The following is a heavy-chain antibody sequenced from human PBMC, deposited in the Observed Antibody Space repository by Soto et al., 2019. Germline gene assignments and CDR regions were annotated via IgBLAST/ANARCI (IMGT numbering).Heavy chain of an antibody. CDR2: IYYSGST. V-gene: IGHV4-34*09. J-gene: IGHJ3*02. CDR3: ARILWEKAFDI. CDR1: GGSFSGYY. Sequence: SETLSLTCAVYGGSFSGYYWSWIRQPPGKGLEWIGYIYYSGSTYYNPSLKSRVTISVDTSKNQFSLKLSSVTAADTAVYYCARILWEKAFDIWGQGTMVTVS. D-gene: IGHD1-26*01.